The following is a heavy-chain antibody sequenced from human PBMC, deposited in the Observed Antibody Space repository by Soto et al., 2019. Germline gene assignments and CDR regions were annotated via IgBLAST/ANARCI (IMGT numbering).Heavy chain of an antibody. Sequence: SVKVSCKASRGTFSSYAISWVRQAPGQGLEWMGGIIPIFGTANYAQKFQGRVTITADESTSTAYMELSSLRSEDTAVYYCARGKPSIPVTSYGMDVWGQGTTVTVSS. CDR1: RGTFSSYA. J-gene: IGHJ6*02. D-gene: IGHD1-7*01. CDR2: IIPIFGTA. CDR3: ARGKPSIPVTSYGMDV. V-gene: IGHV1-69*13.